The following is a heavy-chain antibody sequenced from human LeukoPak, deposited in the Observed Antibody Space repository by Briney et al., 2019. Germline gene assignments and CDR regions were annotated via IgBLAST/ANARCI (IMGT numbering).Heavy chain of an antibody. CDR3: ARGRDGSGSLNWFDL. J-gene: IGHJ5*02. CDR2: INPSGGFT. CDR1: GYTFSRFY. V-gene: IGHV1-46*01. Sequence: ASVKVSCKASGYTFSRFYIHWVRQAPGQGLEWMGTINPSGGFTTYAQKFQDRVTMTRDTSTSTVYMELSNLRSEDTAVYYCARGRDGSGSLNWFDLWGQGTLVTVSS. D-gene: IGHD3-10*01.